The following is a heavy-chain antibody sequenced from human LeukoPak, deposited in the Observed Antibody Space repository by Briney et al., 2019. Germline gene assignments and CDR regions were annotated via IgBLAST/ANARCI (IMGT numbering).Heavy chain of an antibody. V-gene: IGHV4-59*01. CDR2: IYNTGST. CDR1: GGSISVYY. J-gene: IGHJ4*02. Sequence: SETLSLTCTVSGGSISVYYWSWIRQPPGKELEYIGNIYNTGSTNYNPSLKSRVTISVDTTKNQFSLKLTSVTAADTAVYYCASRNPRSAYLDYWGQGTLVTVSS. CDR3: ASRNPRSAYLDY. D-gene: IGHD2-15*01.